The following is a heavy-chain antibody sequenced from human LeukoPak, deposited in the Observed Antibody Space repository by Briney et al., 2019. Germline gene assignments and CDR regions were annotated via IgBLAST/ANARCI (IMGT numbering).Heavy chain of an antibody. Sequence: SGTLSLTCAVSGGSISSSNWWSWVRQPPGKGLEWIGEIYHSGSTNYNPSLKSRVTISVDTSKNQFSLKLSSVTAADTAVYYCARGPYSSSWYLRDYYYYYMDVWGKGTTVTVSS. J-gene: IGHJ6*03. D-gene: IGHD6-13*01. CDR3: ARGPYSSSWYLRDYYYYYMDV. CDR1: GGSISSSNW. CDR2: IYHSGST. V-gene: IGHV4-4*02.